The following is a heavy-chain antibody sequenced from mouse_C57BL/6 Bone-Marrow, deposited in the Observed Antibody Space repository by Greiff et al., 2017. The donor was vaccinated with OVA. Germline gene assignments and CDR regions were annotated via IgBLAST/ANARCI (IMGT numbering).Heavy chain of an antibody. J-gene: IGHJ4*01. CDR2: IYPGSGST. CDR3: AREGDHLLLRAMDY. D-gene: IGHD1-1*01. V-gene: IGHV1-55*01. Sequence: QVQLQQPGAELVKPGASVKMSCKASGYTFTSYWITWVKQRPGQGLEWIGDIYPGSGSTNYNEKFKSKATLTVDTSSSTAYMQLSSLTSEDSAVYYCAREGDHLLLRAMDYWGQGTSVTVSS. CDR1: GYTFTSYW.